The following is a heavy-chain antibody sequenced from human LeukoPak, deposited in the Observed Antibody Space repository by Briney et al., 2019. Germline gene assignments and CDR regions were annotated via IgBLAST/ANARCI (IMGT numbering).Heavy chain of an antibody. CDR3: ARGPPHSNWWNRFDS. D-gene: IGHD2-15*01. CDR1: GLTVSSNY. Sequence: GGSLRLSCGASGLTVSSNYMSWVRQAPGKGLEWVSVIYSGGTTYYADSVKGRFTISRDNSKNMVSLQMNSLRAEDTAVYYRARGPPHSNWWNRFDSWGQGTLVTVSS. CDR2: IYSGGTT. V-gene: IGHV3-66*01. J-gene: IGHJ5*01.